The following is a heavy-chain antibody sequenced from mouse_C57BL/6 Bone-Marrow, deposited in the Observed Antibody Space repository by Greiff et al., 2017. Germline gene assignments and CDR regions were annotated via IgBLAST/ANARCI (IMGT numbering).Heavy chain of an antibody. CDR3: ARGLGRTY. CDR2: IDPNSGGT. CDR1: GFTFTSYW. J-gene: IGHJ2*01. V-gene: IGHV1-72*01. Sequence: QVQLLQPGAEFVKPGASVKLSCTASGFTFTSYWMSWVKPRPGRGLAWIGRIDPNSGGTKYNEKFKSKATLTVDKPSSTAYMQLSSLTSEYSAVYYCARGLGRTYWGQGTTLTVSS. D-gene: IGHD4-1*01.